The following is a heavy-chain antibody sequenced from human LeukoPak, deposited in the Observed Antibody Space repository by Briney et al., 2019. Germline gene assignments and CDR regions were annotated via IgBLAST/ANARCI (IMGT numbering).Heavy chain of an antibody. J-gene: IGHJ4*02. CDR2: IQYDGRDK. V-gene: IGHV3-30*02. CDR3: AKDLTYGGNQDY. CDR1: TFTFSKYG. D-gene: IGHD4-23*01. Sequence: GGSLRLSCAASTFTFSKYGMHWVRQVPGKGLEWLAFIQYDGRDKYYADSVKGRFTISRDNSKNTLYLQMNSLGAEDTAVYYCAKDLTYGGNQDYWGQGTLVTVSS.